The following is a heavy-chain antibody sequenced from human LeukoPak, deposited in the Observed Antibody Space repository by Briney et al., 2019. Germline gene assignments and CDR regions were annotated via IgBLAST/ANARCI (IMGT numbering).Heavy chain of an antibody. CDR3: SGAVGPYDY. V-gene: IGHV3-33*01. Sequence: GGSLRLSCAASGFTFSTYGMHWVRQAPGNGLEWVAVIWYDGVIKYYADSVKGRFTISRDNSKNTLFLQMTSLRADDPADYYCSGAVGPYDYLGQGAPVTVSS. D-gene: IGHD3-10*01. CDR2: IWYDGVIK. J-gene: IGHJ4*02. CDR1: GFTFSTYG.